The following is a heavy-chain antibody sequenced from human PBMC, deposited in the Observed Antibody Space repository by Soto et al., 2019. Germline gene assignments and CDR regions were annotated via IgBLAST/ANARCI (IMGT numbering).Heavy chain of an antibody. CDR2: IYYTGST. V-gene: IGHV4-59*01. CDR1: GGSISSYY. J-gene: IGHJ4*02. Sequence: SETLSLTCTVSGGSISSYYWSWIRQPPGKGLEWIGYIYYTGSTNYNPSLKSRVTISVDTSKNQFSLKLSSVTAADTAVYYCARGGQLERLWVDYWGQGTLVTVSS. CDR3: ARGGQLERLWVDY. D-gene: IGHD1-1*01.